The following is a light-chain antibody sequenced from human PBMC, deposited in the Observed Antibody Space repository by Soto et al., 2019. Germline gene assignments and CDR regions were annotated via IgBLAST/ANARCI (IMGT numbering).Light chain of an antibody. CDR3: SSYRTGGPFV. Sequence: QSALTQPASVSGSPGQSIAISCTGTSSDVGGYNYVSWYQQLPGKAPKPLISEVSNRPSGVSHRFSGSKSGNTASLTISGLQAEDEADYYCSSYRTGGPFVFGTGTKVTVL. CDR2: EVS. V-gene: IGLV2-14*01. J-gene: IGLJ1*01. CDR1: SSDVGGYNY.